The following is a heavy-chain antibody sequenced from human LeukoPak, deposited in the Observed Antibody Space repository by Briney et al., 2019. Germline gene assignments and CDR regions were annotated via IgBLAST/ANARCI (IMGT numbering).Heavy chain of an antibody. Sequence: GGSLRLSCAASGFTFSTYWMHWVRQAPAKGLVWVARIRPEGTTTAYADSVKGRFTISRDNAKNTLFLQMNSLSAEDTAVYYCARGLDWILFDYWGQGTLVTVSS. V-gene: IGHV3-74*03. J-gene: IGHJ4*02. D-gene: IGHD3-9*01. CDR3: ARGLDWILFDY. CDR1: GFTFSTYW. CDR2: IRPEGTTT.